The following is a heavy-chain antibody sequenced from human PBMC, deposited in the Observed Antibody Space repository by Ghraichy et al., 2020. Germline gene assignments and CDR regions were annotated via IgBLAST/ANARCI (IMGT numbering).Heavy chain of an antibody. CDR3: AKDLSAEINGGSWFDP. Sequence: GGPLRLSCAASGFTFSRYGMHWVRQAPGKGLEWVAFIRYDGSNRYYGDSVKGRFTISRDVSKNTVDLQMSSLRVDDTAVYYCAKDLSAEINGGSWFDPWGLGTLVTVSS. V-gene: IGHV3-30*02. CDR2: IRYDGSNR. D-gene: IGHD7-27*01. J-gene: IGHJ5*02. CDR1: GFTFSRYG.